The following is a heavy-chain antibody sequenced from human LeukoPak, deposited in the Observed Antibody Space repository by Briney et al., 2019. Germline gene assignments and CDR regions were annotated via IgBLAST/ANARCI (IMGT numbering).Heavy chain of an antibody. CDR3: ARPYCSSTSCYGYFDY. J-gene: IGHJ4*02. D-gene: IGHD2-2*01. CDR2: IYPGDSDT. V-gene: IGHV5-51*01. Sequence: GESLKISCKGSGYSFTSYWIGWVRQMPGKGLEWMGIIYPGDSDTRYSPSFQGQVTISADKSISTAYLQWSSLKASDAATYYCARPYCSSTSCYGYFDYWGQGTLVTVSS. CDR1: GYSFTSYW.